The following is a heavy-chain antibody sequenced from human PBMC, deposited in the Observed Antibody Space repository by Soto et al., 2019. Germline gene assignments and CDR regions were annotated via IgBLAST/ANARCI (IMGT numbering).Heavy chain of an antibody. V-gene: IGHV3-23*01. J-gene: IGHJ4*02. CDR2: ISGSGGST. D-gene: IGHD3-22*01. Sequence: PGGSLRLSCAASGFTFSSYAMSWVRQAPGKGLEWVSAISGSGGSTYYADSVKGRFTISRDNSKNTLYLQMNSLRAEDTAVYYCAKVSVYDSSGYYVYWGQGTLVTVLL. CDR1: GFTFSSYA. CDR3: AKVSVYDSSGYYVY.